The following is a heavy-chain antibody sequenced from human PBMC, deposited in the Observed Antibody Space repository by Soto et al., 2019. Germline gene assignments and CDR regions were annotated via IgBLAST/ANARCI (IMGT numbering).Heavy chain of an antibody. D-gene: IGHD6-19*01. CDR1: AGPISSGGYS. J-gene: IGHJ4*02. CDR2: IYHSGST. Sequence: XRTLTLTCAVSAGPISSGGYSWSWIRQPPGKGLEWIGYIYHSGSTYYNPSLKSRVTISVDRSKNQFSLKLSSVTAADTAVYYCARVIAVADRYYFDYWGQGTLVTVSS. CDR3: ARVIAVADRYYFDY. V-gene: IGHV4-30-2*01.